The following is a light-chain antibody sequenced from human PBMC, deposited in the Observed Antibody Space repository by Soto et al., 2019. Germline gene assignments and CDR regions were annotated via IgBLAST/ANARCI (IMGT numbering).Light chain of an antibody. CDR2: GAS. CDR1: QSVNSN. V-gene: IGKV3-15*01. J-gene: IGKJ1*01. CDR3: QQYNNWLWT. Sequence: EIVMTQSPATLSVSPGERATLSCRASQSVNSNLVWYQQKPGQAPRLLIYGASTRATGIPGRFSGSGYGTAFTLTISSLQSEEFAVYYCQQYNNWLWTFGQGTKVEIK.